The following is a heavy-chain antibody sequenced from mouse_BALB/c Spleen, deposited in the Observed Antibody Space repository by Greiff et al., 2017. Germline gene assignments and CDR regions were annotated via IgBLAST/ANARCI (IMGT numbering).Heavy chain of an antibody. V-gene: IGHV14-3*02. CDR2: IDPANGNT. Sequence: VQLKESGAELVKPGASVKLSCTASGFNIKDTYMHWVKQRPEQGLEWIGRIDPANGNTKYDPKFQGKATITADTSSNTAYLQLSSLTSEDTAVYYCGSPAWFAYWGQGTLVTVSA. CDR1: GFNIKDTY. CDR3: GSPAWFAY. J-gene: IGHJ3*01.